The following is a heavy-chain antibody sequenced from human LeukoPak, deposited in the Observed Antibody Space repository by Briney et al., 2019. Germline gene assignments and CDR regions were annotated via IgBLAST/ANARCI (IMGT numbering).Heavy chain of an antibody. Sequence: SQTLSLTCTVSGGSISSGGYYWSWLRQHPGKGLEWIGYIYYSGSTYYNPSLKSRVTISVDTSKNQFSLKLSSVTAADTAVYYCARDPGHYYGSGSYYYYYGMDVWGKGTTVAVSS. CDR2: IYYSGST. J-gene: IGHJ6*04. V-gene: IGHV4-31*03. D-gene: IGHD3-10*01. CDR3: ARDPGHYYGSGSYYYYYGMDV. CDR1: GGSISSGGYY.